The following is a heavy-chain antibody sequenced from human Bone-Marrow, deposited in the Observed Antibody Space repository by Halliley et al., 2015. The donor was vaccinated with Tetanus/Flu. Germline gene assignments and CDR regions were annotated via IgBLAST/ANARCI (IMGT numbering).Heavy chain of an antibody. J-gene: IGHJ4*02. CDR2: SSGSP. CDR3: ARVGVYYYGSGSYYEGLDY. D-gene: IGHD3-10*01. V-gene: IGHV4-59*01. Sequence: SSGSPNYSPPLKSRVTISVDPSKNQFSLNLSSATAADTAVYYCARVGVYYYGSGSYYEGLDYWGQGTLVTVSS.